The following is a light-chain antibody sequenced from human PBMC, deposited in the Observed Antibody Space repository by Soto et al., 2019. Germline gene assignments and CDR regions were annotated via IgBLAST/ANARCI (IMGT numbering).Light chain of an antibody. CDR3: CSYAGSSTFVVV. CDR2: EGS. J-gene: IGLJ2*01. V-gene: IGLV2-23*03. CDR1: SSDVGSYNL. Sequence: QSALNQPASVSGSPGQSITISCTGTSSDVGSYNLVSWYQQHPGKAPKLMIYEGSKRPSGVSNRFSGSKSGNTASLTISGLQAEDEADYYCCSYAGSSTFVVVFGGGTKLTVL.